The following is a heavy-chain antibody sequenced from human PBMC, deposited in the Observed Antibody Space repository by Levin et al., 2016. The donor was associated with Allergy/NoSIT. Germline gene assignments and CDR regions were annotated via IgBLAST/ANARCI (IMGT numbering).Heavy chain of an antibody. V-gene: IGHV3-11*01. CDR2: ISSGRTTI. Sequence: GESLKISCEASGFTFSDYYMNWIRQAPGKGLEWVSYISSGRTTIYYTDSVKGRFTISRDDAKNSLYLQMNSLRAEDTAVYYCARSRFNLYYGMDVWGQGTTVTVSS. CDR3: ARSRFNLYYGMDV. J-gene: IGHJ6*02. CDR1: GFTFSDYY.